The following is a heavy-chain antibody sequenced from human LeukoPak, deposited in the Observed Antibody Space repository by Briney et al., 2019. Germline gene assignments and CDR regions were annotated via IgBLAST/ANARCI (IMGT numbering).Heavy chain of an antibody. CDR3: ASVRSSSWYGAFDI. Sequence: GGSLRLSCAASGFTFSSYWMIWVRQARGEGLEWVANIKQEGSEKYYVDSVKGRFTISRDNDKTSLYLQMNSLRAEDTAVYYCASVRSSSWYGAFDIWGQGTMVTVSS. D-gene: IGHD6-13*01. V-gene: IGHV3-7*01. J-gene: IGHJ3*02. CDR2: IKQEGSEK. CDR1: GFTFSSYW.